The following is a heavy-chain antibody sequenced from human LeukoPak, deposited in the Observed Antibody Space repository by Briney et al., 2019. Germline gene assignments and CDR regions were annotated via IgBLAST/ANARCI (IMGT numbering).Heavy chain of an antibody. V-gene: IGHV1-18*01. Sequence: ASVKVSCKASVHTFTSYGISWVRQAPGQGLEWMGWISAYNGNTNYAQKLQGRVTMTTDTSTSTAYMELRSLRSDDTAVYYCARDAYYYYDSSGHIDYWGQGTLVTVSS. D-gene: IGHD3-22*01. CDR3: ARDAYYYYDSSGHIDY. J-gene: IGHJ4*02. CDR1: VHTFTSYG. CDR2: ISAYNGNT.